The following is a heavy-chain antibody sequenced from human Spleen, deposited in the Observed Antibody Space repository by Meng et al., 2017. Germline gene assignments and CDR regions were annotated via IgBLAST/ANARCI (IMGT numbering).Heavy chain of an antibody. CDR3: ARYCSGGSCYPH. CDR1: GFTFSSYA. D-gene: IGHD2-15*01. V-gene: IGHV3-23*01. J-gene: IGHJ4*02. Sequence: GESLKISCAASGFTFSSYAMSWVRQAPGKGLEWVSAISGSGGSTYYADSVKGRFTISRDNAKNSLYLLMNSLRVEDTAVYYCARYCSGGSCYPHWGQGTLVTVSS. CDR2: ISGSGGST.